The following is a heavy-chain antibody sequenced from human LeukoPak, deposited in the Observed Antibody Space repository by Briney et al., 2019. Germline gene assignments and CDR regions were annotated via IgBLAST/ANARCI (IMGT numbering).Heavy chain of an antibody. V-gene: IGHV3-48*03. D-gene: IGHD1-1*01. Sequence: GGSLRLSCAASGFTFSSYEMNWVRQAPGKGLEWVSYISSSGSTIYYADSVKGRFTISRDNAKNSLYLQMNSLRAEDTAAYYCARDSRDENGEYYYGMDVWGKGTTVTVSS. J-gene: IGHJ6*04. CDR2: ISSSGSTI. CDR1: GFTFSSYE. CDR3: ARDSRDENGEYYYGMDV.